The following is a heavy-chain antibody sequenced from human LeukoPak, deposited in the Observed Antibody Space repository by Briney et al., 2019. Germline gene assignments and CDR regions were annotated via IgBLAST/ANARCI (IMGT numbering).Heavy chain of an antibody. CDR1: GFTFSNTW. CDR2: IKRKTDAGTT. J-gene: IGHJ4*02. V-gene: IGHV3-15*01. Sequence: GGSLRLSCAASGFTFSNTWMSWIRQAPGKGLEWVGRIKRKTDAGTTDYAAPVNGRFTISRDDSKDTLYLRMDSLKTEDTAVYYCTTEDYGDYVSPHWGQGTPVTVSS. D-gene: IGHD4-17*01. CDR3: TTEDYGDYVSPH.